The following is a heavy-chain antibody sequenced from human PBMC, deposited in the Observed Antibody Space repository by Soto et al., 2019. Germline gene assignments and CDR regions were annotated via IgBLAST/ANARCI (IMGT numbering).Heavy chain of an antibody. V-gene: IGHV4-31*03. D-gene: IGHD3-10*01. CDR1: SGSISTAGSY. J-gene: IGHJ4*02. CDR2: MSFFGST. Sequence: SETLSLTCTVSSGSISTAGSYWTWIRQHPEKGLEWIGYMSFFGSTYYNPSLSSRVTISMDTSKNQFSLKLSSLTAADTAVYYSARSDDPRGIDVWGQGTLVT. CDR3: ARSDDPRGIDV.